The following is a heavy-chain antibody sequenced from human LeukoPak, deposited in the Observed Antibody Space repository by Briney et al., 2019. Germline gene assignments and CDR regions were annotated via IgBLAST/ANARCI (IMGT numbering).Heavy chain of an antibody. CDR2: INSDGSST. CDR3: AREADLKLRYFA. J-gene: IGHJ5*02. D-gene: IGHD3-9*01. CDR1: GFTFSSYA. V-gene: IGHV3-74*01. Sequence: GGSLRLSCAASGFTFSSYAMSWVRQAPGKGLVWVSRINSDGSSTSYADSVKGRFTISRDNAKNTLYLQMNSLRAEDTAVYYCAREADLKLRYFAWGQGTLVTVSS.